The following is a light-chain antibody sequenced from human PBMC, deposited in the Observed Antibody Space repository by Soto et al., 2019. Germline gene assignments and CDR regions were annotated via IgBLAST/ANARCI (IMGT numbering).Light chain of an antibody. CDR3: SSYTSSSTLYV. J-gene: IGLJ1*01. CDR2: DVS. Sequence: QSALTQPASVSGSPGQSITISCTGTSSDVGGYNYVSWYQQHPGKAPKLMIYDVSNRPSGVSTRFSGSKSGNTASLTISGLQAEDEADYYCSSYTSSSTLYVFVTGTKLTVL. V-gene: IGLV2-14*01. CDR1: SSDVGGYNY.